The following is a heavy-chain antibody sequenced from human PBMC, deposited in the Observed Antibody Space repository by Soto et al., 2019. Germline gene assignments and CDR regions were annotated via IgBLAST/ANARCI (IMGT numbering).Heavy chain of an antibody. J-gene: IGHJ6*02. Sequence: GGSLRLSCAASGFTFSSYAMHWVRQAPGKGLEWVAVISYDGSNKYYADSVKGRFTISRDNSKNTLYLQMNGLRAEDTAVYYCARDRPDYYYYYGMDVWGQGTTVTVSS. CDR2: ISYDGSNK. CDR3: ARDRPDYYYYYGMDV. V-gene: IGHV3-30-3*01. CDR1: GFTFSSYA.